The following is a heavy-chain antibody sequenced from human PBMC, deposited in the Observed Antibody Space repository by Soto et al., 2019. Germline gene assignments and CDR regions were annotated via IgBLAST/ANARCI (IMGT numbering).Heavy chain of an antibody. CDR3: TRGHPSIYNY. D-gene: IGHD4-4*01. V-gene: IGHV3-7*01. CDR1: GFTFSNYW. CDR2: IKEDGSEK. Sequence: GGSLRLSCAASGFTFSNYWMSWVRQAPGKGLGWVANIKEDGSEKYYVDSVKGRFTISRDNAKNSLYLQMSSLSPEDTAVYYCTRGHPSIYNYWGQGTLVTVSS. J-gene: IGHJ4*02.